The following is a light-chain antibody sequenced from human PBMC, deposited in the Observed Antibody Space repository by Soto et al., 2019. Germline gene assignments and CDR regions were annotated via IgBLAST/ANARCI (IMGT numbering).Light chain of an antibody. CDR1: TSDIGSYRY. Sequence: QSALTQPASVSGSPGQSITLSCTGSTSDIGSYRYVSWYQQHPGKAPKLVISEVTHRPSGVSDRFSGSKSGNTASLTISGLQAEDEADYYCSSYTNTITLIVFGTGTKLTVL. J-gene: IGLJ1*01. CDR2: EVT. V-gene: IGLV2-14*01. CDR3: SSYTNTITLIV.